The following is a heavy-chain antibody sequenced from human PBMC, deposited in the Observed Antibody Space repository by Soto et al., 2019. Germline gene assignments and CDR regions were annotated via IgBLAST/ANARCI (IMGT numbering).Heavy chain of an antibody. CDR1: GGSFSGYY. J-gene: IGHJ6*03. Sequence: QVQLQQWGAGLLKPSETLSLTCAVYGGSFSGYYWSWIRQPPGKGLEWIGEINHSGSTNYNPSLTSRVTISVDTSKTQFSLKLSSVTAADTAVYYCGGDCSGGSCYSGGYYYYMDVWGKGTTVTVSS. D-gene: IGHD2-15*01. CDR3: GGDCSGGSCYSGGYYYYMDV. CDR2: INHSGST. V-gene: IGHV4-34*01.